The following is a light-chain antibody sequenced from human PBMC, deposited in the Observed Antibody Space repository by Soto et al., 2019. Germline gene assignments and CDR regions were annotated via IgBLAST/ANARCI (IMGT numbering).Light chain of an antibody. CDR2: GAS. V-gene: IGKV3-11*01. CDR3: LQRSIGFT. Sequence: EIVLTQSSATLSLSPGERATLSCRASQSVGSYLAWYQQKPGQAPRPLIYGASKRAPGISARFSGSGSGTDFTLTISSLEPEDFAVYHCLQRSIGFTFGPGTRVDIK. CDR1: QSVGSY. J-gene: IGKJ3*01.